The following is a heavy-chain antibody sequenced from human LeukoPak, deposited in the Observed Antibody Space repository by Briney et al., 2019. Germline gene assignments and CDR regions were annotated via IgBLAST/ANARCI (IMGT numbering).Heavy chain of an antibody. Sequence: ASVKVSCKASGYTFTSYDINWVRQATGQGLEWMGWMNPNSGNTGYAQKFQGRVTMTRNTSISTAYMELSRLRSEDTAVYYCARIRSGSPRRYYFDYWGQGTLVTVSS. V-gene: IGHV1-8*01. D-gene: IGHD3-22*01. CDR1: GYTFTSYD. CDR2: MNPNSGNT. CDR3: ARIRSGSPRRYYFDY. J-gene: IGHJ4*02.